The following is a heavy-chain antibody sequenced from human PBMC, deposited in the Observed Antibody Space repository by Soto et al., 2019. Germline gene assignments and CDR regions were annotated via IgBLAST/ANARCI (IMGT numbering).Heavy chain of an antibody. D-gene: IGHD6-6*01. J-gene: IGHJ3*02. CDR3: ARPYSSSSGGAFDI. CDR2: IYYSGST. Sequence: QLQLQESGPGLVKPSETLSLTCTVSGGSISSSSYYWGWIRQPPGKGLEWIGSIYYSGSTYYNPSLKSRVTISVDTSKNQFSLKLSSVTAADTAVYYCARPYSSSSGGAFDIWVQGTMVTVSS. CDR1: GGSISSSSYY. V-gene: IGHV4-39*01.